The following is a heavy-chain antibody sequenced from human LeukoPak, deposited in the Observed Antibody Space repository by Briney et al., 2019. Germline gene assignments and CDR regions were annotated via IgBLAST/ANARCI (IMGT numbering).Heavy chain of an antibody. Sequence: SETLSLXCSVSGDSIISYYWNWLRQSPGKGLEWIGNIHHFGRTEYNSSLRSRVTMFLDSSKNQFSLKLTSVTPTDTAVYYCARGLWTQPGLVPFNYWGQGILVTVSS. D-gene: IGHD5-18*01. CDR3: ARGLWTQPGLVPFNY. CDR2: IHHFGRT. J-gene: IGHJ4*02. V-gene: IGHV4-59*01. CDR1: GDSIISYY.